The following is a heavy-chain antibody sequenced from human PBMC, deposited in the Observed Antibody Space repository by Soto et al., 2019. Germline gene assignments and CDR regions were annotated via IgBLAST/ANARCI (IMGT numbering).Heavy chain of an antibody. CDR1: GFTFSSYA. J-gene: IGHJ6*02. CDR2: ISYDGSNK. CDR3: AREGRFLEWPDYYYYGMDV. V-gene: IGHV3-30-3*01. D-gene: IGHD3-3*01. Sequence: HPGGSLRPSCAASGFTFSSYAMHWVRQAPGKGLEWVAVISYDGSNKYYADSVKGRFTISRDNSKNTLYLQMNSLRAEDTAVYYCAREGRFLEWPDYYYYGMDVWGQGTTVTVSS.